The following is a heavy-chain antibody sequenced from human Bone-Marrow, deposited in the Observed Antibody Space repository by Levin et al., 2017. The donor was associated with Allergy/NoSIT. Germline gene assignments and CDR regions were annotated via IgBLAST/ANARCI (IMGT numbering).Heavy chain of an antibody. CDR1: GFTFSSYG. Sequence: SCAASGFTFSSYGMHWVRQAPGKGLEWVAVIWYDGSNKYYADSVKGRFTISRDNSKNTLYLQMNSLRAEDTAVYYCARSAVTTYYDAFDIWGQGTMVTVSS. CDR2: IWYDGSNK. CDR3: ARSAVTTYYDAFDI. D-gene: IGHD4-17*01. J-gene: IGHJ3*02. V-gene: IGHV3-33*01.